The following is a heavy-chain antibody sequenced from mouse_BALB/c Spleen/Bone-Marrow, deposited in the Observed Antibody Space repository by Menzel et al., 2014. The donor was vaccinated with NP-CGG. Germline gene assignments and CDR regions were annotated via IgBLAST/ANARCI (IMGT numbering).Heavy chain of an antibody. CDR2: ISDGVSYT. V-gene: IGHV5-4*02. D-gene: IGHD2-13*01. CDR1: GFTFSDFY. J-gene: IGHJ4*01. Sequence: EVHLVESGGGLVEPGGSLKLSCAASGFTFSDFYMFWVRQTPEKRLEWVATISDGVSYTYYPDSVKGRFTISRDNARNNLYLQMSSLKSEDTAMYYCARAPPYDFYTMDYWGQGTSVTVSS. CDR3: ARAPPYDFYTMDY.